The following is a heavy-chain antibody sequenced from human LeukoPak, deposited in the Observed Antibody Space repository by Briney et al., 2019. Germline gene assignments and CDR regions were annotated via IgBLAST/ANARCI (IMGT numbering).Heavy chain of an antibody. D-gene: IGHD2-21*02. CDR2: IRYDGSIK. J-gene: IGHJ4*02. CDR1: GFTFSSYG. V-gene: IGHV3-30*02. Sequence: GGSLRLSCAASGFTFSSYGMHWVRQAPGKGLEWVAFIRYDGSIKYYADSVKGRFTISRDNSKNTLYLQMNSLRAEDTAVYYCAKDREPYCGGDCYSFDYWGQGTLVTVSS. CDR3: AKDREPYCGGDCYSFDY.